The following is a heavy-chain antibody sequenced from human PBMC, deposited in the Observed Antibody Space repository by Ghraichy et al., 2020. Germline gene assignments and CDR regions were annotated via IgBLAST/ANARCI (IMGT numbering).Heavy chain of an antibody. CDR1: GFTVSSNY. D-gene: IGHD6-6*01. CDR2: IYSGGST. CDR3: ARDFTSASSPSPQGFDP. Sequence: GRSLRLSCAASGFTVSSNYMSWVRQAPGKGLEWVSVIYSGGSTYYADSVKGRFTISRDNSKNTLYLQMNSLRAEDTAVYYCARDFTSASSPSPQGFDPWGQGTLVTVSS. J-gene: IGHJ5*02. V-gene: IGHV3-66*01.